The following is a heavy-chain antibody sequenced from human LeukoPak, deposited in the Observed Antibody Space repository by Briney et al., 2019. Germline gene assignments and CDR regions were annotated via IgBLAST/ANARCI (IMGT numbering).Heavy chain of an antibody. CDR2: IIPIFGIA. CDR1: GGTFSSYA. Sequence: SVTVSCKASGGTFSSYAISWVRQAPGQGLEWMGRIIPIFGIANYAQKFQGRVTITADKSTSTAYMELSSLRSEDTAVYYCARGPFVVVPAAMRWFDPWGQGTLVTVSS. V-gene: IGHV1-69*04. D-gene: IGHD2-2*01. J-gene: IGHJ5*02. CDR3: ARGPFVVVPAAMRWFDP.